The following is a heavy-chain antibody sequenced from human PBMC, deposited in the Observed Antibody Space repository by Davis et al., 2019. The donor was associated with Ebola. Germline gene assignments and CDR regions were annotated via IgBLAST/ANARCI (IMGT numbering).Heavy chain of an antibody. D-gene: IGHD2-21*02. Sequence: GESLKISCAASGFTFSSYAMSWVRQAPGKGLEWVSAIRCSGGSTYYADSVKGRFTISRANSKNTLYLQMNSLRAEDTAVYYCVSLVVTAITPFDYWGQGTLVTVSS. CDR2: IRCSGGST. J-gene: IGHJ4*02. CDR3: VSLVVTAITPFDY. CDR1: GFTFSSYA. V-gene: IGHV3-23*01.